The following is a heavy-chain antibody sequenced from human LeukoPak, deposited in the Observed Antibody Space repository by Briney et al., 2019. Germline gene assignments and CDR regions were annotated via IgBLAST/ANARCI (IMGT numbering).Heavy chain of an antibody. J-gene: IGHJ4*02. D-gene: IGHD3-10*01. Sequence: GKSLRLSCVASGFTFSSSWMTWVRQGPGKGLQWVASINQDEIHYVDAVRGRFTISRDNSKNTLYLQMSSLRAEDTAVYYCAKVGPRGPCDYWGQGTLVTVSS. CDR1: GFTFSSSW. CDR2: INQDEI. CDR3: AKVGPRGPCDY. V-gene: IGHV3-7*03.